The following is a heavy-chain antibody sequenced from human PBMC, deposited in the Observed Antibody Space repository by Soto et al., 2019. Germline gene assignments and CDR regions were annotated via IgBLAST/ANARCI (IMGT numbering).Heavy chain of an antibody. CDR1: GFTFSSYG. Sequence: PGGSLRLSCAASGFTFSSYGMIWVRQAPGKGLEWVSDISASGGRKFYADYVKGRLNISRDNSKNKLYMKMNRLRAEDTAVYYCAKDQNSGYVFEYWGQGTLVTVSS. J-gene: IGHJ4*02. D-gene: IGHD5-12*01. CDR3: AKDQNSGYVFEY. V-gene: IGHV3-23*01. CDR2: ISASGGRK.